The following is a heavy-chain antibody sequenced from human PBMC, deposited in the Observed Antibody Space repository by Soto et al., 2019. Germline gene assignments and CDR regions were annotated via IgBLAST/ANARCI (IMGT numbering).Heavy chain of an antibody. CDR1: GGSISSGDYY. CDR2: IYYSGST. CDR3: ARVVGGCSGGSCYSVNWYYYYGMDV. D-gene: IGHD2-15*01. Sequence: PSETLSLTCTVSGGSISSGDYYWSWIRQPPGKGLEWIGYIYYSGSTYYNPSLKSRVTISVDTSKNQFSLKLSSVTAADTAVYYCARVVGGCSGGSCYSVNWYYYYGMDVWGQGTTVTVSS. V-gene: IGHV4-30-4*01. J-gene: IGHJ6*02.